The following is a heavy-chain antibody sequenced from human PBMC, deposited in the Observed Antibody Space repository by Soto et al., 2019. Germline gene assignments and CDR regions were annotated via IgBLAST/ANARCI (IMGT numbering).Heavy chain of an antibody. CDR1: GFTFSNYG. CDR2: ISYDGRNS. J-gene: IGHJ6*02. D-gene: IGHD2-15*01. CDR3: AKDQVRGATGIVLDGMDV. Sequence: QVQLVESGGGVVQPGGSLRLACAASGFTFSNYGMQWVRQAPGKGLEWVAVISYDGRNSDYADSVQGRFTISRDNSNNTVYLHMYSLRAEDTAIYYCAKDQVRGATGIVLDGMDVWGQGTTVTISS. V-gene: IGHV3-30*18.